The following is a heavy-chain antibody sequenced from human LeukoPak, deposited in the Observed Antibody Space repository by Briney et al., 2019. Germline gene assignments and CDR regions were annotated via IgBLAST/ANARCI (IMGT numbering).Heavy chain of an antibody. Sequence: GGSLRLSCAASGFTFSSYAMHWVRQAPGKGLEWISYISRYSNTIYYADSVKGRFTISRDNAKNSLYLQMNSLRAEDTAMYYCARDGTEDYWGQGTLVTVSS. V-gene: IGHV3-48*01. CDR3: ARDGTEDY. J-gene: IGHJ4*02. CDR1: GFTFSSYA. D-gene: IGHD1-26*01. CDR2: ISRYSNTI.